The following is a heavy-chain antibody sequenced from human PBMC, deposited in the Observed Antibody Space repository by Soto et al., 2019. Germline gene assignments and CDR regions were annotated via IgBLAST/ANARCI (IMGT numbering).Heavy chain of an antibody. CDR2: IIPYYNTL. V-gene: IGHV1-69*01. CDR1: EGTFNSYA. D-gene: IGHD6-13*01. J-gene: IGHJ4*02. CDR3: ASGASRWYPYFFDS. Sequence: QAQVVQSGAEVRKPESSVKLSCKASEGTFNSYAIAWVRQAPGQGLEWMGGIIPYYNTLNYAQKFQDRVTITADDSTNPVYMELSSLRSDDTAVYFCASGASRWYPYFFDSWAQGTLVTVSS.